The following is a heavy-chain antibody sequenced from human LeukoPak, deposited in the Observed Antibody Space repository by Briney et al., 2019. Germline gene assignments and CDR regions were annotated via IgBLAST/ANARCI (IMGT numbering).Heavy chain of an antibody. Sequence: GSSVKVSCKASGGTFSSYAISWVRQAPGQGLEWMGRIIPILGIANYAQKFQGRVTITADKSTSTAYMELSSLRSEDTAVYYCARVTYVWGSYRFDYWGQGTLVTVSS. D-gene: IGHD3-16*02. CDR1: GGTFSSYA. CDR3: ARVTYVWGSYRFDY. V-gene: IGHV1-69*04. J-gene: IGHJ4*02. CDR2: IIPILGIA.